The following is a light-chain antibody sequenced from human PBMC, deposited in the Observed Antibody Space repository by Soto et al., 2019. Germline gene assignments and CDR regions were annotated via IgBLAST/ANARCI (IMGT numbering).Light chain of an antibody. Sequence: QSVLTQPASVSGSPGQSITISCTGTSSDVGGYNYVSWFQHHPGKAPRVVIYDVSNRPSGVSNRFSGSKSGNTASLTISGLQAEDEADYYCSSYSRSFGVFGGGTKLTVL. CDR1: SSDVGGYNY. CDR2: DVS. V-gene: IGLV2-14*03. J-gene: IGLJ2*01. CDR3: SSYSRSFGV.